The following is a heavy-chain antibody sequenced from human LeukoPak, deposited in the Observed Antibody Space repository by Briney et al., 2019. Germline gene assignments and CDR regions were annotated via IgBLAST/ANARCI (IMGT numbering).Heavy chain of an antibody. Sequence: GGSLRLSCAASGFTSSSYSMNWVRQAPGKGLEWVSYISSSSRSIYYADSVKGRFTISRDSAKNSLFLQMNSLRAEDTAVYYCARDRDYSSGWTEGLDYWGQGILVTVSS. CDR2: ISSSSRSI. V-gene: IGHV3-48*01. D-gene: IGHD6-19*01. CDR3: ARDRDYSSGWTEGLDY. CDR1: GFTSSSYS. J-gene: IGHJ4*02.